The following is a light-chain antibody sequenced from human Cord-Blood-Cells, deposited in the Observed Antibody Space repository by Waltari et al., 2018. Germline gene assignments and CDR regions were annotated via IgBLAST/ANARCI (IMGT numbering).Light chain of an antibody. CDR2: RNN. CDR3: AAWDDSLSGNYV. Sequence: QSVLTQPPSASGTPGQRVTTSCSGSSPNIGSNYVYWSQQHPGTAPKLLIYRNNQRPSGVPDRFSGSKSGTSASLAISGLRSEDEADYYCAAWDDSLSGNYVFGTGTKVTVL. J-gene: IGLJ1*01. CDR1: SPNIGSNY. V-gene: IGLV1-47*01.